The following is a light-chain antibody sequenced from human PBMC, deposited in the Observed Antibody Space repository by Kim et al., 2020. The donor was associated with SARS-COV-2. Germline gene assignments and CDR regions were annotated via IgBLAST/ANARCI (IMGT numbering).Light chain of an antibody. J-gene: IGLJ3*02. CDR1: NGHSSFA. CDR2: LNSDGSH. Sequence: QLVLTQSPSASASLGDSVKLTCTLSNGHSSFAIAWHQQQPEKGPRYLMRLNSDGSHTKGDGIPDRFSGSSSGTERYLTISSLQSEDEADYYCQTWDTGIGVFGGGTQLTVL. V-gene: IGLV4-69*01. CDR3: QTWDTGIGV.